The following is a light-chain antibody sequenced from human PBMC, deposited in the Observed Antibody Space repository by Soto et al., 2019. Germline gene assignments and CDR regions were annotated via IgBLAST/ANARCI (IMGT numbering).Light chain of an antibody. CDR3: QQYDYWPRT. Sequence: EVVMTQSPATLSVSPGESATLSCRASQSISSSKLAWYQQKPGQAPRLLIYGASNWATGIPARFSGSGSGTEFTLTVSSLQSEDFAVNCCQQYDYWPRTFGQGTKVEIK. CDR2: GAS. CDR1: QSISSS. V-gene: IGKV3-15*01. J-gene: IGKJ1*01.